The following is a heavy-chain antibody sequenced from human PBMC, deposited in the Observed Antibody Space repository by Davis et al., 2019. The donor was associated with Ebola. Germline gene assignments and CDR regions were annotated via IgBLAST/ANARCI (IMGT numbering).Heavy chain of an antibody. CDR1: GFTFRSYW. Sequence: PGGSLRLSCAASGFTFRSYWMSWVRQAPGKGLEWVAKIKEDGSEKLEVDSVKGRFTISRDNAKDSLYLQLNSLRAGDTAVYYCASSLAGNSGYWGQGTLVTVSS. J-gene: IGHJ4*02. CDR3: ASSLAGNSGY. V-gene: IGHV3-7*01. D-gene: IGHD4-23*01. CDR2: IKEDGSEK.